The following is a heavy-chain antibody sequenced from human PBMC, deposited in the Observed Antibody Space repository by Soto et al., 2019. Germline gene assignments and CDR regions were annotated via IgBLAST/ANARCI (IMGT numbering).Heavy chain of an antibody. J-gene: IGHJ5*02. CDR1: GYSLTRYW. CDR3: ARGYCTTTICDPWFDP. D-gene: IGHD2-2*01. V-gene: IGHV5-51*07. CDR2: IYPGDSDT. Sequence: GEALKVSGTGGGYSLTRYWVGWVHQMPGKGLEWMGIIYPGDSDTRYSPSFQGQVTISADKSITTAYLQWSSLKASDTAMYYCARGYCTTTICDPWFDPWGQGTLVTSPQ.